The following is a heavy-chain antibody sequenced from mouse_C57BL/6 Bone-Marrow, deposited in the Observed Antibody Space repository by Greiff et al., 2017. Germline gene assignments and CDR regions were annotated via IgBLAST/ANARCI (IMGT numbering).Heavy chain of an antibody. CDR2: ISSGSSTI. CDR3: ARAHYYGSSYSRFAY. V-gene: IGHV5-17*01. J-gene: IGHJ3*01. D-gene: IGHD1-1*01. Sequence: EVMLVESGGGLVKPGGSLKLSCAASGFTFSDYGMHWVRQAPEKGLEWVAYISSGSSTIYYADTVKGRFTISRDNAKNTLFMQMTSLRSEDTAMYYCARAHYYGSSYSRFAYWGQGTLVTVSA. CDR1: GFTFSDYG.